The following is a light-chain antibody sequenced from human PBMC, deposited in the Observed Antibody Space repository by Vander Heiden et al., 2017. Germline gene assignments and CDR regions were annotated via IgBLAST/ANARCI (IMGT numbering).Light chain of an antibody. V-gene: IGKV3-11*01. CDR3: QQRSNWPPGGLT. CDR2: AAS. J-gene: IGKJ4*01. CDR1: QRVSSY. Sequence: EIVLTQSPATLSLSPGERATLSCRASQRVSSYLAWYQQKPGQAPRLLIHAASNRATGIPARFSGSGSGTDCTLTISSLEPEDFAVYYCQQRSNWPPGGLTFGGGTKVEIK.